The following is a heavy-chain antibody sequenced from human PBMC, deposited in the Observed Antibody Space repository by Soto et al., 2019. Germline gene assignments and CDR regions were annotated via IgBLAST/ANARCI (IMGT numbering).Heavy chain of an antibody. V-gene: IGHV3-11*05. D-gene: IGHD3-10*01. CDR3: XXTRVADSGYYFDH. Sequence: QVQLVESGGGLVKPGGSLRLSCAASGFSFGDSYMSWIRQSAGKGLEWLSYISGGSSYTKYAESVKGRFTISRDNXXXXXXXXXXXXXXXXXXXXXXXXTRVADSGYYFDHWGQGTMVTVSS. CDR1: GFSFGDSY. J-gene: IGHJ4*02. CDR2: ISGGSSYT.